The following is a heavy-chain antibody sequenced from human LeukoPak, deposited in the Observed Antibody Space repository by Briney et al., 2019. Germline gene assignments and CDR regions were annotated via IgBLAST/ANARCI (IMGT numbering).Heavy chain of an antibody. CDR3: ATDRGGNNWFDP. J-gene: IGHJ5*02. CDR1: GYTLTELS. V-gene: IGHV1-24*01. Sequence: ASVKVSCKVSGYTLTELSMHWVRQAPGKGLEWMGGFDPEDGETIYAQKFQGRVTMTEDTSTDTAYMELSSLRSEDTAVYYCATDRGGNNWFDPWGQGTLVTVSS. D-gene: IGHD3-10*01. CDR2: FDPEDGET.